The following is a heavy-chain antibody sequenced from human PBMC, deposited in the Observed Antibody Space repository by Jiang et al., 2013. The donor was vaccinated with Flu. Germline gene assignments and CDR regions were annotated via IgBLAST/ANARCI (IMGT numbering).Heavy chain of an antibody. V-gene: IGHV5-51*01. Sequence: ISCKGSGYSFTSYWIGWVRQMPGKGLEWMGIIYPGDSDTRYSPSFQGQVTISADKSISTAYLQWSSLKASDTAMYYCAKSGYSYVTYYYGMDVWGQGTTVTVSS. CDR3: AKSGYSYVTYYYGMDV. CDR2: IYPGDSDT. CDR1: GYSFTSYW. J-gene: IGHJ6*02. D-gene: IGHD5-18*01.